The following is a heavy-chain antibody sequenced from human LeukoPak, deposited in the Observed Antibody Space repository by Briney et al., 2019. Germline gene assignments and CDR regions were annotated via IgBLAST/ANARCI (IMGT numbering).Heavy chain of an antibody. V-gene: IGHV3-30-3*01. J-gene: IGHJ4*02. CDR3: ARVPLNYYDSSGLGLYFDY. Sequence: GGSLRLSCATSGFTFSTRALHWIRQAPGKGLEWVAVISYDGIKEFYADSVKGRFTISKDSSKDTLYLQMNSLRVEDTVVYYCARVPLNYYDSSGLGLYFDYWGQGTLVTVSS. D-gene: IGHD3-22*01. CDR1: GFTFSTRA. CDR2: ISYDGIKE.